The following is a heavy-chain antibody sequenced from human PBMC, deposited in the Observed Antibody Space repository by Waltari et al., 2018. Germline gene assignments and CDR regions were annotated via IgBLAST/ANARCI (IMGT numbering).Heavy chain of an antibody. J-gene: IGHJ4*02. V-gene: IGHV3-23*01. Sequence: EVQLLESGGGLVQPGGSLRLSCAASGFTFSSYAMSWVRQAPGKGLEWVADIRNSGCSTYYADSGEGRFTISRDNSKNTLYLQMNSLRADDTAVYYCAKGQRWGQGTLVTVSS. CDR2: IRNSGCST. CDR1: GFTFSSYA. CDR3: AKGQR.